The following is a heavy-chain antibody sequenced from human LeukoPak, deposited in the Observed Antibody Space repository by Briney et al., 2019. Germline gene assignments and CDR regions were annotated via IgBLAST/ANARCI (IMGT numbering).Heavy chain of an antibody. J-gene: IGHJ4*02. D-gene: IGHD3-22*01. CDR3: ARDAGYDSSGHYYPDY. V-gene: IGHV3-66*02. CDR2: IYSGGIT. Sequence: PGGSLRLSCAASGVTFSNSHMSWVRQAPGKGLEWGSVIYSGGITYYADSVRGRFTFSRDNSKNKLYLQMNSLRAEDTAVYYCARDAGYDSSGHYYPDYWGQGTLVTVSS. CDR1: GVTFSNSH.